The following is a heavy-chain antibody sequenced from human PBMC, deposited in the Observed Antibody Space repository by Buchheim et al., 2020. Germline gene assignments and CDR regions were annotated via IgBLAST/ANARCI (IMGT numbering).Heavy chain of an antibody. J-gene: IGHJ4*02. CDR1: GFTFSSYA. CDR2: ISYDGNNK. CDR3: AREDPARLLGAFDY. V-gene: IGHV3-30-3*01. Sequence: QVQLVESGGGVVQPGRSLRLSCAASGFTFSSYAMHWVRQAPGKGLEWVAVISYDGNNKYYADSVKGRFTISRDNSKNTLYLQMNSLGAEDTAVYYCAREDPARLLGAFDYWGQGTL. D-gene: IGHD7-27*01.